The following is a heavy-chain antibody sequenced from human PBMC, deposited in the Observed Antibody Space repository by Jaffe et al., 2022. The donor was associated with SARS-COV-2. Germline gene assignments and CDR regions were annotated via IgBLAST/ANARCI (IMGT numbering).Heavy chain of an antibody. J-gene: IGHJ6*02. D-gene: IGHD3-3*01. V-gene: IGHV4-59*01. Sequence: QVQLQESGPGLVKPSETLSLTCTVSGGSISSYYWSWIRQPPGKGLEWIGYIYYSGSTNYNPSLKSRVTISVDTSKNQFSLKLSSVTAADTAVYYCARDLGEGMDVWGQGTTVTVSS. CDR1: GGSISSYY. CDR3: ARDLGEGMDV. CDR2: IYYSGST.